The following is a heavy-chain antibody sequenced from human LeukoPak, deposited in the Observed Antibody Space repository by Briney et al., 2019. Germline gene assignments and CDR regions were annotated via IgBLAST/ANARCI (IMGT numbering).Heavy chain of an antibody. V-gene: IGHV3-30*18. D-gene: IGHD5-18*01. CDR3: AKDLNSYSYGYGYYFDY. Sequence: GGSLRLSCAASGFTFSSYGMPWVRQAPGKGLEWVGVISYDGSNKYYADSVKGRFTISRDNSKNTLYLQMNSLRAEDTAVHYCAKDLNSYSYGYGYYFDYWGQGTLVIVSS. CDR2: ISYDGSNK. CDR1: GFTFSSYG. J-gene: IGHJ4*02.